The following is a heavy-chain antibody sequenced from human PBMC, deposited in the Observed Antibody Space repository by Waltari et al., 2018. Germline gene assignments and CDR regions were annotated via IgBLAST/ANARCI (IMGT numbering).Heavy chain of an antibody. D-gene: IGHD3-10*01. CDR2: IKQDGRVT. Sequence: EVQLVESGGGLVQPGGSLRLSCLVSGFTFSDYWMSWVRQAPGKGLGGGANIKQDGRVTDYADPGKGRFTISRDNAKNSLYLQMNSLRAEDTAVYYCARDVGNVGGNYWGQGTLVTVSS. J-gene: IGHJ4*02. CDR1: GFTFSDYW. V-gene: IGHV3-7*01. CDR3: ARDVGNVGGNY.